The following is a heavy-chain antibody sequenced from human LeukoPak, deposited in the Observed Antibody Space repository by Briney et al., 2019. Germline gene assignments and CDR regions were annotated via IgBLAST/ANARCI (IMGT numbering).Heavy chain of an antibody. CDR3: AKDGHIVATSYFDY. D-gene: IGHD5-12*01. Sequence: GGSLRLSCAVSGFTFSSNYMSWVRQAPGKGLEWVSVIFSGGSTYYSDSVKGRFTISRDDSKNTVYLQMNSLRAEDTAVYYCAKDGHIVATSYFDYWGQGTLVTVSS. V-gene: IGHV3-66*01. CDR2: IFSGGST. J-gene: IGHJ4*02. CDR1: GFTFSSNY.